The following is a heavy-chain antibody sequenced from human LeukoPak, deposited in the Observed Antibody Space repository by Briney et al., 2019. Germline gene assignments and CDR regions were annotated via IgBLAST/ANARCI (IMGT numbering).Heavy chain of an antibody. J-gene: IGHJ4*02. CDR1: GFTFNNYG. CDR3: ARAHDSSGYYHVGY. V-gene: IGHV3-30*02. CDR2: IRDDGSIK. D-gene: IGHD3-22*01. Sequence: PGGSLRLSCAPSGFTFNNYGMHWVRQAPGKGLEWVAFIRDDGSIKYYADSVKGRFTISRDNAKNSLYLQMNSLRAEDTAVYYCARAHDSSGYYHVGYWGQGTLVTVSS.